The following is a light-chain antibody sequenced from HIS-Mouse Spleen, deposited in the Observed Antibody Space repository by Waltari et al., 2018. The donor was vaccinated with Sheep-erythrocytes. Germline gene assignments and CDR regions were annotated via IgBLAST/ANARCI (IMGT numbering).Light chain of an antibody. CDR1: SSDVGSYNI. J-gene: IGLJ3*02. Sequence: QSALTQPASVSGSPGQSITISGTGTSSDVGSYNIVSWYQQHPGKAPKLMFYEGSTRPSGVSNRFSGSKSGNTASLTISGLQAEDEADYYCCSYAGSSTPWVFGGGTKLTVL. CDR2: EGS. CDR3: CSYAGSSTPWV. V-gene: IGLV2-23*01.